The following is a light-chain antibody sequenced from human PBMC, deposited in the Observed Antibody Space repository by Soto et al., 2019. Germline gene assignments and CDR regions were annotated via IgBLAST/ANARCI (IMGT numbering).Light chain of an antibody. CDR2: GAS. CDR1: QSVSSSY. CDR3: QQYGSSSYT. Sequence: EIVLTQSPGTLSLSPGERATLSCRASQSVSSSYLAWYQQKPGQAPRLLIYGASSRATGIPDRFSGSVSGTDFTLTISRLEPEAFAVYYCQQYGSSSYTFGQGTKLEIK. J-gene: IGKJ2*01. V-gene: IGKV3-20*01.